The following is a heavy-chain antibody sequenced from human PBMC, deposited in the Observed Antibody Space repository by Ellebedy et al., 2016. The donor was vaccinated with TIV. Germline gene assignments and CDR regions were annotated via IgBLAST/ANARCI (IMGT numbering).Heavy chain of an antibody. D-gene: IGHD6-19*01. J-gene: IGHJ6*03. CDR3: ARVAAVGYFYYMDV. CDR2: INSNGDTA. CDR1: GITIRTYA. Sequence: GESLKISXEASGITIRTYAVSWVRQAPGKGLEWVSTINSNGDTAYYADSVRGRFTISRDNSQNTLHLQMNSLRVEDTAVYYCARVAAVGYFYYMDVWGKGTTVTVSS. V-gene: IGHV3-23*01.